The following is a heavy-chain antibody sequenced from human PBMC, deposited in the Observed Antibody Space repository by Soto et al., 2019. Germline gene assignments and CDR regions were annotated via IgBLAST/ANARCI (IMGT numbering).Heavy chain of an antibody. D-gene: IGHD1-1*01. CDR1: GYSFSSNW. V-gene: IGHV5-51*01. CDR2: IYPGDSDI. Sequence: HGESLKISCQGSGYSFSSNWIGWVRQMPGKGLEWMGIIYPGDSDITYSPSFQGQVTISADKSISTAYLQWSSLKASDTAMYFCARLLVNNNWFSFDYWGQGTLVTVSS. CDR3: ARLLVNNNWFSFDY. J-gene: IGHJ4*02.